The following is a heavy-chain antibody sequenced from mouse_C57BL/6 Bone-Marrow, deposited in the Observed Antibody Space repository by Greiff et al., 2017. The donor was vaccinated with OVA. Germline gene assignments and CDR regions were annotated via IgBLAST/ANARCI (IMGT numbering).Heavy chain of an antibody. D-gene: IGHD1-1*01. J-gene: IGHJ1*03. V-gene: IGHV1-5*01. Sequence: VQLQQSGTVLARPGASVKMSCKTSGYTFTSYWMHWVKQRPGQGLEWIGAIYPGNSATSYNQKFKGKAKLTAGTSAITAYMELSSLTTEDSAVYYCRGGSSTDFDVWGTGTTVTVSS. CDR1: GYTFTSYW. CDR2: IYPGNSAT. CDR3: RGGSSTDFDV.